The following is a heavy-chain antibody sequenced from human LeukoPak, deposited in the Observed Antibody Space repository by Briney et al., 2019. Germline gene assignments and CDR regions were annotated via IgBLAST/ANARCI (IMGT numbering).Heavy chain of an antibody. CDR2: INHSGST. Sequence: SETLSLTCAVYGGSFSGYYWSWIRQPPGKGLEWIGEINHSGSTNYNPSLKSRVTISVDTSKNQFSLKLSSVIAADTAVYYCARGEREQQPSAYLDVWGKGTTVTVSS. D-gene: IGHD6-13*01. V-gene: IGHV4-34*01. J-gene: IGHJ6*03. CDR3: ARGEREQQPSAYLDV. CDR1: GGSFSGYY.